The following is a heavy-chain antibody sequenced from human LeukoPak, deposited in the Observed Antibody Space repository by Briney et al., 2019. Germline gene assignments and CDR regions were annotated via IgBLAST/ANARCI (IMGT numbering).Heavy chain of an antibody. Sequence: SETLSLTCTVSGGSISSHYWSWIRQPPGKGLEWIGYIYDSGSTNYNPSLKSRVTISVDTSKNQFSLKLSSVTAADTAVYYCARLLYGGYSTYYWGQGTLVTVSS. CDR3: ARLLYGGYSTYY. CDR2: IYDSGST. J-gene: IGHJ4*02. CDR1: GGSISSHY. V-gene: IGHV4-59*08. D-gene: IGHD5-12*01.